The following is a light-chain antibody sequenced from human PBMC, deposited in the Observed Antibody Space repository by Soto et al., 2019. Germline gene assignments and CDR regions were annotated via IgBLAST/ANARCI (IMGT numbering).Light chain of an antibody. Sequence: QSVLTQPPSVSGAPGQRVTISCTGSSSSIGAGYDVHWYQQRPGTAPKLLIFGNSNRPSGVPDRFSGSKSGTSASLTITGLQAEDEGDYSCQSYDSTLSDRYVFGSGTKLTFL. CDR2: GNS. V-gene: IGLV1-40*01. J-gene: IGLJ1*01. CDR3: QSYDSTLSDRYV. CDR1: SSSIGAGYD.